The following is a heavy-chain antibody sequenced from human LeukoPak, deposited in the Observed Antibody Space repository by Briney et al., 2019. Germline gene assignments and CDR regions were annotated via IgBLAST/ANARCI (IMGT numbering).Heavy chain of an antibody. V-gene: IGHV4-4*02. Sequence: SGTLSLTCAVSGGSISSINWWSWVRQPPGKGLEWIGEIYHSGSTNYNPSLTSRVTISVDKSNNQFPLKLSSVTAADTAVYYCARDRGDYDSSGYYFDYWGQGTLVTVSS. D-gene: IGHD3-22*01. CDR1: GGSISSINW. CDR3: ARDRGDYDSSGYYFDY. CDR2: IYHSGST. J-gene: IGHJ4*02.